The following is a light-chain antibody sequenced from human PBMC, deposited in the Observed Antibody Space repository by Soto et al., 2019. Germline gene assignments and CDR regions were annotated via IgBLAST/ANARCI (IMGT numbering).Light chain of an antibody. CDR2: TTN. CDR3: AAWDDSLNGHV. V-gene: IGLV1-44*01. CDR1: SSNIGTSS. Sequence: QSALTQPHSASGTPGQRVTISCSGSSSNIGTSSVHWFQQLPGTAPKLLISTTNQRPSGVPERFSGSKSGTSASLAISGLQSEDLADYYCAAWDDSLNGHVFGTGTMVTVL. J-gene: IGLJ1*01.